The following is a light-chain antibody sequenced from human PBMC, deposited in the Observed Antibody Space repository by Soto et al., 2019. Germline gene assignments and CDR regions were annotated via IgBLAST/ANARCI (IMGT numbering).Light chain of an antibody. CDR2: DAA. J-gene: IGKJ3*01. V-gene: IGKV1-33*01. Sequence: DIQMTQSPSSLSASVGDRVTITCQASQDISNYLNWYQQKPGKAPKLLIYDAANLETGVPSRFSGSGSGTAFTITISSLQPEDIATYYCQQYDNSPHTFGPGPKVDIK. CDR3: QQYDNSPHT. CDR1: QDISNY.